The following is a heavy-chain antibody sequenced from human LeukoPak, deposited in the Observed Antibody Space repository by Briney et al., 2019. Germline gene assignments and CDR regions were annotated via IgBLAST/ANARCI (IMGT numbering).Heavy chain of an antibody. CDR3: ARGKIVATILGGVHGTTVFDY. D-gene: IGHD5-12*01. Sequence: SETLSLTCAVSGGAFSGYYWSWIRQAPGKGLEWIGEMIHSGSSNYNPSLRGRVTFSADTSKMHFSLRLTSVTAADTAVYYCARGKIVATILGGVHGTTVFDYWGQGVLVTVSS. CDR2: MIHSGSS. V-gene: IGHV4-34*01. J-gene: IGHJ4*02. CDR1: GGAFSGYY.